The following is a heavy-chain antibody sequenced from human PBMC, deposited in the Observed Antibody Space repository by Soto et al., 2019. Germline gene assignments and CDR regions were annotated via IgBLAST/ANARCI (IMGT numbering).Heavy chain of an antibody. V-gene: IGHV4-39*01. CDR1: GGSISSNSHY. Sequence: SETLSLTCTVSGGSISSNSHYWGWIRQPPGKGLEWIGSIYYSGNTYYNSSLKSRVTISVDTSQNQFSLKLSSVTAADTAVYFCASALILTGYYIHDAFDIWGQGTMVTV. CDR2: IYYSGNT. D-gene: IGHD3-9*01. CDR3: ASALILTGYYIHDAFDI. J-gene: IGHJ3*02.